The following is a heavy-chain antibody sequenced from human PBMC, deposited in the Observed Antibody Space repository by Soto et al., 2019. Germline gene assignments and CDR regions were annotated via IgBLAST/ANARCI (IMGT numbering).Heavy chain of an antibody. V-gene: IGHV4-30-4*01. CDR2: IYYSGST. D-gene: IGHD2-2*02. CDR1: RGSISSGDYY. CDR3: ARGGDIVVVPAAIPYHHYSYGMDV. J-gene: IGHJ6*02. Sequence: SETLSLTCTVSRGSISSGDYYWSWIRQHPGKGLEWIGYIYYSGSTYYNPSLKSRITISVDTSKNQFSLKLSSVTAADTAVYYCARGGDIVVVPAAIPYHHYSYGMDVSGQGTTVTVS.